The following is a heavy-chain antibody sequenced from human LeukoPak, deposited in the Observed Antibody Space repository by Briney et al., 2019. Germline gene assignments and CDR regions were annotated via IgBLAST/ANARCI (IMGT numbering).Heavy chain of an antibody. Sequence: SLAGSRVASGLTCSNYVLNWVGPAPGKGLEWVAAISGSGGSTYYADSVKGRFTISRDNSKNTLYLQMNSLRAEDTAVYYCAKGSGSFDCWGQGTLVTVSS. V-gene: IGHV3-23*01. CDR2: ISGSGGST. J-gene: IGHJ4*02. D-gene: IGHD3-10*01. CDR3: AKGSGSFDC. CDR1: GLTCSNYV.